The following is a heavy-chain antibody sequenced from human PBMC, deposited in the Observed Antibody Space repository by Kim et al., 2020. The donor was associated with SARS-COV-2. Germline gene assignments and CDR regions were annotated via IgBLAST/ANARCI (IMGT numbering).Heavy chain of an antibody. D-gene: IGHD3-10*01. Sequence: SETLSLTCTVSGGSISSYYWSWIRQPPGKGLEWIGYIYYSGSTNDNPSLKSRVTISVDTSKNQFSLKLSSVTAADTAVIYGARHLGGTGYRVFVLWGRG. CDR1: GGSISSYY. CDR2: IYYSGST. J-gene: IGHJ2*01. CDR3: ARHLGGTGYRVFVL. V-gene: IGHV4-59*08.